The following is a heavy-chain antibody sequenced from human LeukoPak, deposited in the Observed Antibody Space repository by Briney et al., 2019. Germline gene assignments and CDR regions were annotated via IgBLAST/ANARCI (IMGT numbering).Heavy chain of an antibody. CDR1: GFTFSSYG. J-gene: IGHJ4*02. CDR3: AEDHYYDSSGYPSLGY. Sequence: SGGSLRLSCAASGFTFSSYGMHWVRQAPGKGLEWVAVISYDGSNKYYADSVKGRFTISRDNSKNTLFLQMNSLRAEDTAVYYCAEDHYYDSSGYPSLGYWGQGTLVTVSS. D-gene: IGHD3-22*01. CDR2: ISYDGSNK. V-gene: IGHV3-30*18.